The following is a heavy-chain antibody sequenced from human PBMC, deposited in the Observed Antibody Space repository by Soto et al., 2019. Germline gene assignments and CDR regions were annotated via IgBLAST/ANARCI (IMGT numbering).Heavy chain of an antibody. J-gene: IGHJ5*02. CDR2: IWYDGSNK. D-gene: IGHD2-21*02. CDR1: GFTFSRYG. CDR3: ARGGDCGGDAVCWFDP. V-gene: IGHV3-33*01. Sequence: QVQLVESGGGVVQPGRSLRLSCAASGFTFSRYGMHWVRQAPGKGLEWVAVIWYDGSNKYYADSVKGRFTISRDNSKNTLYLQMNSLRAEDTAVYYCARGGDCGGDAVCWFDPWGQGTLVTVSS.